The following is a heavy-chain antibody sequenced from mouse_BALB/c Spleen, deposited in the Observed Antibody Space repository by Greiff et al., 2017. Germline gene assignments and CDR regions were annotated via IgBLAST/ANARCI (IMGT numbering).Heavy chain of an antibody. J-gene: IGHJ3*01. CDR1: GFAFSSYD. D-gene: IGHD2-4*01. CDR2: ISSGGGST. V-gene: IGHV5-12-1*01. Sequence: EVQLVESGGGLVKPGGSLKLSCAASGFAFSSYDMSWVRQTPEKRLEWVAYISSGGGSTYYPDTVKGRFTISRDNAKNTLYLQMSSLKSEDTATYYCARGEGITTRFAYWGQGTLVTVSA. CDR3: ARGEGITTRFAY.